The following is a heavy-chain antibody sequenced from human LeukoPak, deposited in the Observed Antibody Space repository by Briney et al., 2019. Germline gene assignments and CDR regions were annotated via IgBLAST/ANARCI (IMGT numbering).Heavy chain of an antibody. V-gene: IGHV1-2*02. CDR2: FNPNSGGT. CDR1: GYTFTGYY. CDR3: AREIPTMVRGVIIRVFDY. D-gene: IGHD3-10*01. Sequence: ASVKVSCKASGYTFTGYYMHWVRQAPGQGLEWMGWFNPNSGGTNYAQKFQGRVTMTRDTSISTAYMELSRLRSDDTAVYYCAREIPTMVRGVIIRVFDYWGQGTLVTVSS. J-gene: IGHJ4*02.